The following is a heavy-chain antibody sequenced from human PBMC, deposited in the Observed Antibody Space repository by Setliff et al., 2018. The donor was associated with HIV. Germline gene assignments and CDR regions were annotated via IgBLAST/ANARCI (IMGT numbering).Heavy chain of an antibody. J-gene: IGHJ3*02. CDR2: ISAYNGIT. CDR3: ARLASGGWPLEVFDI. V-gene: IGHV1-18*01. D-gene: IGHD2-15*01. Sequence: ASVKVSCKASGYTFTHYAISWVRQAPGQGLEYLGWISAYNGITNYAQKVQGRITMTTDASTSTVDMELRSLTSDDTAVYYCARLASGGWPLEVFDIWGQGTMVTV. CDR1: GYTFTHYA.